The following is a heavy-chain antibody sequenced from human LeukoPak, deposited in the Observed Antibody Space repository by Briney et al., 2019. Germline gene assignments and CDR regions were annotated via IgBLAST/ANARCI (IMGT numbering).Heavy chain of an antibody. CDR3: VREVRGSGFLDR. CDR2: ISWSSDDI. D-gene: IGHD3-22*01. Sequence: GGSLRLSCIAPGFTFNDHAMHWVRQPPGKGLEWVSSISWSSDDIVYAGSVKGRFTISRDNAKNSLYLQMDSLRVEDMAIYYCVREVRGSGFLDRWGQRTLVTVSP. J-gene: IGHJ5*02. V-gene: IGHV3-9*03. CDR1: GFTFNDHA.